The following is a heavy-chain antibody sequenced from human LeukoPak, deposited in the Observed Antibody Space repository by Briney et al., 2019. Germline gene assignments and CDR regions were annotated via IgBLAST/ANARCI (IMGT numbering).Heavy chain of an antibody. CDR2: IMRTAADVT. D-gene: IGHD5-12*01. V-gene: IGHV3-23*01. Sequence: GGSLRLSCAASGFTFSSYTMNWVRQAPGKGLEWISYIMRTAADVTSYADSVEGRFTISRDNSKNTLYLQMNSLRAEDTAVYYCAKDRLWWLVLVSDPNDYWGQGTLVTVSS. CDR1: GFTFSSYT. J-gene: IGHJ4*02. CDR3: AKDRLWWLVLVSDPNDY.